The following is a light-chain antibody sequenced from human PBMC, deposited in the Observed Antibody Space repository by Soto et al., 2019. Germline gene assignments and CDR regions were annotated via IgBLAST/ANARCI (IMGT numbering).Light chain of an antibody. CDR1: QNINSY. J-gene: IGKJ1*01. V-gene: IGKV1-39*01. CDR2: AAS. Sequence: DIQMTPSPSSLSASVGDRVTITCRASQNINSYLNWYQQKPGKAPNLLMYAASSLQSGVPSRFSGSGSGTDFTLTISSLQPEELATYYCQQSHSTPRTFGQGTKVEIK. CDR3: QQSHSTPRT.